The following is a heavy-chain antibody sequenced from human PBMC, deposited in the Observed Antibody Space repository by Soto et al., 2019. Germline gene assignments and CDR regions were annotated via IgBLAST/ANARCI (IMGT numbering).Heavy chain of an antibody. Sequence: SETLSLTSTVSGGSISSYYWSWIRQPPGKGREWIGYIYYSGSTNYNPSLKSRVTISVDTSKNQFSLKLSSVTAADTAVYYCARGWSGYQNWFDPWGQGTLVTVSS. CDR1: GGSISSYY. CDR2: IYYSGST. V-gene: IGHV4-59*01. J-gene: IGHJ5*02. CDR3: ARGWSGYQNWFDP. D-gene: IGHD3-3*01.